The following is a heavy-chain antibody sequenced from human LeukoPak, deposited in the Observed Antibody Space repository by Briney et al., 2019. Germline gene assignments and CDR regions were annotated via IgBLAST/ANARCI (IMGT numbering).Heavy chain of an antibody. CDR3: ARDNSGRLRFLEWARRASWFDP. D-gene: IGHD3-3*01. CDR1: GGSISSYY. J-gene: IGHJ5*02. Sequence: SETLSLTCTVSGGSISSYYWSWIRQPAGKGLEWIGRIYTSGSTNYNPSLKSRVTMSVDTSKSQFSLKLSSVTAADTAVYYCARDNSGRLRFLEWARRASWFDPWGQGTLVTVSS. V-gene: IGHV4-4*07. CDR2: IYTSGST.